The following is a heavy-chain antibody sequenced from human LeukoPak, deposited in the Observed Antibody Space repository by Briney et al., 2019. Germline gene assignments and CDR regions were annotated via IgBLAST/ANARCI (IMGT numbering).Heavy chain of an antibody. CDR3: AKPYYYDSSGYYSPFDY. Sequence: GGSLRLSCAASGFTFSSYGMHWVRQAPGKGLEWVAFIRYDGSNKYYADSVKGRFTISRDNSKNTLYLQMNSLRAEDTAVYYCAKPYYYDSSGYYSPFDYWGQGTLVTVSS. J-gene: IGHJ4*02. CDR1: GFTFSSYG. CDR2: IRYDGSNK. V-gene: IGHV3-30*02. D-gene: IGHD3-22*01.